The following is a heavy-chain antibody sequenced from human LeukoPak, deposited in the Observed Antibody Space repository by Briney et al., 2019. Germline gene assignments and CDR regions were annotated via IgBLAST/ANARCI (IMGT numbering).Heavy chain of an antibody. CDR3: ARISRRPTSNFDY. CDR1: GGSTSSSGYY. CDR2: IFYSGST. J-gene: IGHJ4*02. Sequence: SETLSLTCTVSGGSTSSSGYYWGWIRQTPGTGLEWIGSIFYSGSTYYNPSLKSRVTISLDTSKNQFSLKLSSVTAADTAVYYCARISRRPTSNFDYWGQGTLVTVSS. V-gene: IGHV4-39*01.